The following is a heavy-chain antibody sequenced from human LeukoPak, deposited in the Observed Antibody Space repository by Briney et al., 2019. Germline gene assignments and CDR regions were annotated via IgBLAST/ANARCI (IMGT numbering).Heavy chain of an antibody. CDR3: ASEDRKSGTPD. D-gene: IGHD1-1*01. CDR2: IWYDGSNK. Sequence: GGSLRLSCAASGFTFSSYGMHWVRQAPGKGLEWVAVIWYDGSNKYYADSVKGRFTIFRDNSKNTLYLQMNSLRAEDTAVYYCASEDRKSGTPDWGQGTLVTVSS. J-gene: IGHJ4*02. V-gene: IGHV3-33*01. CDR1: GFTFSSYG.